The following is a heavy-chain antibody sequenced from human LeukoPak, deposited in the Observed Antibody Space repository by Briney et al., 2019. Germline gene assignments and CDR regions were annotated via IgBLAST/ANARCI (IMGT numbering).Heavy chain of an antibody. CDR1: GFTFSSYA. Sequence: GGSLRLSCAASGFTFSSYAMSWVRQAPGKGLEWVSAISGSGGSTYYADSVKGRFTISRDNSKNTLYLQMNGLRAEDTAVYYCAKAIAVAGTSLDYWGQGTLVTVSS. CDR2: ISGSGGST. J-gene: IGHJ4*02. D-gene: IGHD6-19*01. CDR3: AKAIAVAGTSLDY. V-gene: IGHV3-23*01.